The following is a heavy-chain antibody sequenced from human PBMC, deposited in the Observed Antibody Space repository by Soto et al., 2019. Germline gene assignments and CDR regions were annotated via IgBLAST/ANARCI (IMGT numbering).Heavy chain of an antibody. CDR1: GGSISRYF. V-gene: IGHV4-59*13. Sequence: QVQLQESGPGLVKPSETLSLTCTVSGGSISRYFWSWIRQPPGKGLQWIGHIYYSGSTDYNPSLKSRVAISVDASKTHFSPRLNSVTAADAAVYYCATYDSPYYYMDVWGKGTTVTVSS. J-gene: IGHJ6*03. CDR2: IYYSGST. CDR3: ATYDSPYYYMDV. D-gene: IGHD3-16*01.